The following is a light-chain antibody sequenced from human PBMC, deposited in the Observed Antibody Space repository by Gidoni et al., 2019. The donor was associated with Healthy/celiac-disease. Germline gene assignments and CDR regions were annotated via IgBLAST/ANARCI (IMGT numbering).Light chain of an antibody. CDR3: YSTASSGNNRGV. J-gene: IGLJ1*01. CDR2: EDS. V-gene: IGLV3-10*01. CDR1: ALLKKY. Sequence: SYVLPPPPSVAVSPRQTARITCSGDALLKKYAYWYQQKSGQAPVLVIYEDSNRPSGIPVRFSGSSSGTRATLTISVAEVEDEADYYCYSTASSGNNRGVFGTGTKITVL.